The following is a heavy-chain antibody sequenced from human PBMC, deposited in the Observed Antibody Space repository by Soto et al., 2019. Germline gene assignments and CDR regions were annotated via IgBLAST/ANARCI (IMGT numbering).Heavy chain of an antibody. CDR1: GGTFSSYA. V-gene: IGHV1-69*13. Sequence: GASVKVSCKASGGTFSSYAISWVRQAPGQGLEWMGGIIPIFGTANYAQKFQGRVTITADESTSTAYMELSSLRSEDTAVYYCARGRHDYSNFDYWGQGTLVTVSS. CDR2: IIPIFGTA. CDR3: ARGRHDYSNFDY. J-gene: IGHJ4*02. D-gene: IGHD4-4*01.